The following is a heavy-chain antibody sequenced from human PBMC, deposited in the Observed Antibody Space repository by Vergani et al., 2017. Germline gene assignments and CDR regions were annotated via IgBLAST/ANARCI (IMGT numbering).Heavy chain of an antibody. CDR3: ARAGMDTIEGAPDAFDI. D-gene: IGHD5-24*01. CDR1: GGTFSSYA. Sequence: QVQLVQSGAEVKKPGSSVKVSCKASGGTFSSYAISWVRQAPGQGLEWMGRIIPIFGTANYAQKFQGRVTITADESTSTAYMELSSLRSEDTAVYYCARAGMDTIEGAPDAFDIWRQGRMVTVSS. J-gene: IGHJ3*02. V-gene: IGHV1-69*13. CDR2: IIPIFGTA.